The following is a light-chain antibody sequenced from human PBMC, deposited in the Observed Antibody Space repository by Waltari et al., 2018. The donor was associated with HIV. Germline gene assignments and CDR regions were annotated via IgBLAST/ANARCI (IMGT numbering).Light chain of an antibody. J-gene: IGKJ2*01. V-gene: IGKV1-5*03. CDR2: KAS. CDR1: QSVSTR. CDR3: QQYYSCCT. Sequence: DIQMTQSPSTLSASVGDRVTITCRASQSVSTRLAWYQPKPGKAPNLLIYKASDLEGGVPSRFSGSGSGTEFTLTISSLQPDDFATYYCQQYYSCCTFGQGTKLEIK.